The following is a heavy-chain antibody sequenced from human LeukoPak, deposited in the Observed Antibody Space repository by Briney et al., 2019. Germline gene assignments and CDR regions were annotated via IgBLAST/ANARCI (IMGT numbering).Heavy chain of an antibody. Sequence: GGSLRLSCAASGFTFSRYSMHWVRQAPGKGLVWVSHVNSDGSSTTYADSVKGRFTISRDNAKNTLYLQMNSLRAEDTAVYYCARGQAQQWLVSPWNYYYMDVWGKGTTVTISS. V-gene: IGHV3-74*01. D-gene: IGHD6-19*01. J-gene: IGHJ6*03. CDR3: ARGQAQQWLVSPWNYYYMDV. CDR1: GFTFSRYS. CDR2: VNSDGSST.